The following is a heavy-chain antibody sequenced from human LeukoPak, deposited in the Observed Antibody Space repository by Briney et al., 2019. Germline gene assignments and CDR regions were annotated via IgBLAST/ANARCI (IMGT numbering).Heavy chain of an antibody. J-gene: IGHJ4*02. CDR1: GFTFSDYY. D-gene: IGHD3-3*01. Sequence: GGSLRLSCAASGFTFSDYYMSWIRQAPGKGLEWVSYISSSGSTIYYADSVKGQFTISRDNAKNSLYLQMNSLRAEDTAVYYCARLRFLEWLPTYFDYWGQGTLVTVSS. CDR3: ARLRFLEWLPTYFDY. CDR2: ISSSGSTI. V-gene: IGHV3-11*01.